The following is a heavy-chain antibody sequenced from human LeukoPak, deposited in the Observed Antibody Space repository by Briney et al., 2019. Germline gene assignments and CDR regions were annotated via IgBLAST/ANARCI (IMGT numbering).Heavy chain of an antibody. J-gene: IGHJ6*03. V-gene: IGHV3-20*01. Sequence: GGSLRLSCAASGFTFSSYGMHWVRQAPGKGLEWVSGINWNGGSTGYADSVKGRFTISRDNAKNSLYLQMNSLRAEDTALYHCARGGSGYDFYYMDVWGKGTTVTISS. CDR1: GFTFSSYG. CDR3: ARGGSGYDFYYMDV. D-gene: IGHD5-12*01. CDR2: INWNGGST.